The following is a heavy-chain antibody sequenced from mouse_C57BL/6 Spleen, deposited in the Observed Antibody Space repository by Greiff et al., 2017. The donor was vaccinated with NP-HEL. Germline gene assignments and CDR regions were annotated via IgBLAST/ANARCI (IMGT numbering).Heavy chain of an antibody. CDR3: ARSGSTMVTRGFAY. V-gene: IGHV1-18*01. CDR1: GYTFTDYN. CDR2: INPNNGGT. D-gene: IGHD2-2*01. J-gene: IGHJ3*01. Sequence: EVQLQQSGPELVKPGASVKIPCKASGYTFTDYNMDWVKQSHGKSLEWIGDINPNNGGTNYNQKFKGKATLTVDKSSSTAYMELRSLTSEDTAVYYCARSGSTMVTRGFAYWGQGTLVTVSA.